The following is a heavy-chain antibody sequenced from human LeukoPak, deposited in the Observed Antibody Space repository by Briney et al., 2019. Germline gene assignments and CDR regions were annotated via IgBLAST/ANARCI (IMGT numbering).Heavy chain of an antibody. Sequence: GGPLRLSCVGSGFIFGKYAMTWVRQAPGKGLEWVSTISGGGDSTWNADSVKGRFTVSRDNSKNTLYLQMSGLRVEDTAVYYCAKRGSSETRWYPFDYWGQGTLVTVSS. V-gene: IGHV3-23*01. D-gene: IGHD2-15*01. CDR1: GFIFGKYA. CDR3: AKRGSSETRWYPFDY. CDR2: ISGGGDST. J-gene: IGHJ4*02.